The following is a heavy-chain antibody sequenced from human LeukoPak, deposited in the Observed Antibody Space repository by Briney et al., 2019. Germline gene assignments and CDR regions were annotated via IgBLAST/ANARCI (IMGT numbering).Heavy chain of an antibody. J-gene: IGHJ4*02. D-gene: IGHD5-18*01. CDR3: ARRRDTAMVYGY. CDR2: IYYTGNT. V-gene: IGHV4-39*01. CDR1: GVSISSSYSY. Sequence: SETLSLTCTVSGVSISSSYSYWGWIRQPPGMGLEWIGSIYYTGNTYYNASLKSQVSISIDTSKNQFSLKLSSVTAADTAVYYCARRRDTAMVYGYWGQGTLVTVSS.